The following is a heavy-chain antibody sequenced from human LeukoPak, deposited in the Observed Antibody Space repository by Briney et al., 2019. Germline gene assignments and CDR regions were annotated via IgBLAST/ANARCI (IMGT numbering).Heavy chain of an antibody. J-gene: IGHJ4*02. CDR1: GGSISSSSYY. CDR2: IYYSGST. Sequence: SETLSLTCTVSGGSISSSSYYWGWIRQPPGKGLEWIGSIYYSGSTYHNPSLKSRVTISVDTSKNQFSLKLSSVTAADTAVYYCARDTYYYYGSGSYPRPDYWGQGTLVTVSS. D-gene: IGHD3-10*01. V-gene: IGHV4-39*07. CDR3: ARDTYYYYGSGSYPRPDY.